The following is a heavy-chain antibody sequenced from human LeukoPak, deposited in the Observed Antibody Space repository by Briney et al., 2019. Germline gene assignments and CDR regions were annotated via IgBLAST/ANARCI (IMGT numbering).Heavy chain of an antibody. V-gene: IGHV1-69*01. CDR2: IIPIFGTA. CDR1: GGTFSSYA. J-gene: IGHJ4*02. Sequence: SVKVSCKASGGTFSSYAISWVRQAPGQGLEWMGGIIPIFGTANYAQKFQGRVTITADESTSTAYMELSSLRSEDTAVYYCARRIPTIFGVEQPALDYWGQGTLVTVSS. D-gene: IGHD3-3*01. CDR3: ARRIPTIFGVEQPALDY.